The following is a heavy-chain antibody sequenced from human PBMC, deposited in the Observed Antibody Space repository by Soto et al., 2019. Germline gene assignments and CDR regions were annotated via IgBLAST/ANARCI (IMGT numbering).Heavy chain of an antibody. J-gene: IGHJ4*02. D-gene: IGHD1-1*01. CDR3: ARAPHPKSPLEPFDY. V-gene: IGHV4-59*01. CDR2: IYYSGST. CDR1: GGSISSYY. Sequence: ASETLSLPCTVSGGSISSYYWSWIRQPPGKGLEWIGYIYYSGSTNYNPSLKSRVTISVDTSKNQFSLKLSSVTAADTAVYYCARAPHPKSPLEPFDYWGQGTLVTVSS.